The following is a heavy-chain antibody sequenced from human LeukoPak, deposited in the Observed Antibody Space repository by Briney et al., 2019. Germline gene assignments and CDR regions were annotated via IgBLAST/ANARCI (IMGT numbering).Heavy chain of an antibody. CDR1: GFTFSSYG. J-gene: IGHJ4*02. CDR2: IRSDGSNK. Sequence: GGSLRLSCAASGFTFSSYGMHWVRQAPGKGLELVAFIRSDGSNKYYADSVKGRFTISRDNSKNTLYLQMNSLRAEDTAVYYCAKATTVPTGTTGDYWGQGTLVTVSS. V-gene: IGHV3-30*02. CDR3: AKATTVPTGTTGDY. D-gene: IGHD4-17*01.